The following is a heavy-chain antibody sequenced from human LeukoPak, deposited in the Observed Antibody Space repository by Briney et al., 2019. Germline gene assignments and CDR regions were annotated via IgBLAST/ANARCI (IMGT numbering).Heavy chain of an antibody. V-gene: IGHV4-34*01. CDR1: GGSFSGYY. D-gene: IGHD5-24*01. CDR3: ASRGGYKFRFTDYYYYYMDV. Sequence: SETLSLTCAVYGGSFSGYYWSWIRQPPGKGLEWIGEINHSGNTNYNPSLKSRVTISVDTCKNQFSLKLSSVTAADTAVYYCASRGGYKFRFTDYYYYYMDVWGNGTTVTVSS. CDR2: INHSGNT. J-gene: IGHJ6*03.